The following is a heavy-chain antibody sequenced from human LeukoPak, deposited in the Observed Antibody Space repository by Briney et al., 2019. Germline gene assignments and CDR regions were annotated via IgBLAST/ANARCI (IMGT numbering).Heavy chain of an antibody. CDR2: IYPGDSDT. Sequence: GESLKISCKGFGYSFTSYWIGWVRQMPGKGLEWMGIIYPGDSDTRYSPSFQGQVTISADKSISTAYLQWSSLKASDTAMYYCARQVPNRQWLNWFDPWGQGTLVTVSS. J-gene: IGHJ5*02. CDR1: GYSFTSYW. D-gene: IGHD6-19*01. CDR3: ARQVPNRQWLNWFDP. V-gene: IGHV5-51*01.